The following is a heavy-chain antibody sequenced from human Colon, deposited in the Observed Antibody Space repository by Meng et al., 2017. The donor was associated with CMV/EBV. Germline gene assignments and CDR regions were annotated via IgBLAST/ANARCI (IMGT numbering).Heavy chain of an antibody. CDR3: ARPARGSTNYY. V-gene: IGHV3-7*01. CDR2: IKQDGSEK. Sequence: GESLKISCVASGFTFSSYEMSWVRQAPGKGLEWVANIKQDGSEKYYVDSVKGRFTISRDNAKNSVPLQMNGLRAEDTAVYYCARPARGSTNYYWGQGTLVTVSS. D-gene: IGHD6-13*01. CDR1: GFTFSSYE. J-gene: IGHJ4*02.